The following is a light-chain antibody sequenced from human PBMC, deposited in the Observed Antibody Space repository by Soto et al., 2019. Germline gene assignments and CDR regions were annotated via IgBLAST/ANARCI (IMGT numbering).Light chain of an antibody. V-gene: IGKV2-28*01. CDR1: QSLLHNNGYNY. J-gene: IGKJ4*01. CDR2: LGS. Sequence: DTVMTQSPLSLPVTPGEPASISCRSSQSLLHNNGYNYLDWYLQKPGQSPQLLIYLGSNRASGVPDRVSGSGSGTYFTLKISRVEAEDVGVYYCMQALQTPLTFGGGTKVEIK. CDR3: MQALQTPLT.